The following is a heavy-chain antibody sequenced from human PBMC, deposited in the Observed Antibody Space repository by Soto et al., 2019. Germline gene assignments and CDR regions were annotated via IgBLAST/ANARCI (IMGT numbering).Heavy chain of an antibody. V-gene: IGHV3-30*03. J-gene: IGHJ4*02. CDR1: GFAFSSFG. CDR2: ISHDGSKK. CDR3: VSWVSAHFDY. D-gene: IGHD3-16*01. Sequence: PGGSLRLSCVASGFAFSSFGMHWVRQAPGKGLEWVAFISHDGSKKKFVDSVKGRFTISRDNSRNTLHLQMHDLRADDTALYYCVSWVSAHFDYWGQGTVVTVSS.